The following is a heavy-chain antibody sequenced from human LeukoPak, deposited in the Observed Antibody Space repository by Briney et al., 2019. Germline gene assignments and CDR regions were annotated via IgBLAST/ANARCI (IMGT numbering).Heavy chain of an antibody. CDR3: ARDSGRFGYYYGMDV. CDR1: GGSISSYY. CDR2: IYYSGST. J-gene: IGHJ6*02. Sequence: SETLSLTCTVSGGSISSYYWSWIRQPPGKGLEWIGYIYYSGSTNYNPSLKSRVTISVDTSKNQFSLKLSSVTAADTAVYYCARDSGRFGYYYGMDVRGQGTTVTVSS. D-gene: IGHD3-16*01. V-gene: IGHV4-59*01.